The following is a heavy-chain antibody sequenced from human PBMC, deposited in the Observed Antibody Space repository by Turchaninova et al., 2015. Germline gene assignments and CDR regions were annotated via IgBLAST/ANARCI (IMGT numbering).Heavy chain of an antibody. CDR1: GYTFTDYW. CDR2: PWPGHSYT. V-gene: IGHV5-51*01. Sequence: EVQLVQSGAEVKKPGESLKISCKGSGYTFTDYWNGCMAQVPGEVLGCLGIPWPGHSYTRYGXSLXXXFTXXDNRXLRTSXXQWXXXKATDTAXXXCATKLYYDXSGYXXWGQGTLVTXSS. D-gene: IGHD3-22*01. CDR3: ATKLYYDXSGYXX. J-gene: IGHJ1*01.